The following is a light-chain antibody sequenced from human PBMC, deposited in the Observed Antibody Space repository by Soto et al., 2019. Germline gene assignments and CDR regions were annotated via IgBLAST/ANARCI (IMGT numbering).Light chain of an antibody. CDR2: GAS. CDR1: QSVSSSY. J-gene: IGKJ4*01. CDR3: QQGLT. Sequence: EIVLTQSPGTLSLSPGERATLSCRASQSVSSSYLAWYQQKPGQAPRLLIYGASSRATGIPDRFSGSGSGTDFTLTISRLEPEDFAVYYCQQGLTFGG. V-gene: IGKV3-20*01.